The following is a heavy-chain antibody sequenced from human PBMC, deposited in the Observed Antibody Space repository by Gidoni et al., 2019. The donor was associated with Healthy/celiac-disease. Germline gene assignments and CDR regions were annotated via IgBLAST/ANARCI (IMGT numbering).Heavy chain of an antibody. CDR3: ARHIPVVGYYYYGMDV. CDR2: IYYSGST. CDR1: GGSVSSGSYY. V-gene: IGHV4-61*01. D-gene: IGHD2-21*01. Sequence: QVQLQESGPGLVKPSETLSLTCTVSGGSVSSGSYYWSWIRQPPGKGLEWIGYIYYSGSTNYNPSLKSRVTISVDTSKNQFSLKLSSVTAADTAVYCCARHIPVVGYYYYGMDVWGQGTTVTVSS. J-gene: IGHJ6*02.